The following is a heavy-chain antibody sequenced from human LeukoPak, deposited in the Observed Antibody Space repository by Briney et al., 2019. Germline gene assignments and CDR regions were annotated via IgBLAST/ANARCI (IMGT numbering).Heavy chain of an antibody. Sequence: SETLSLTCTVSGGSISSYYWSWIRQPPGKGLEWIGYIYYSGSTNYNPSLMGRVTISVDTSKNQFPLKLSSVTAADTAVYYCARGDSSGWGGWFDPWGQGTLVTVSS. J-gene: IGHJ5*02. CDR1: GGSISSYY. CDR3: ARGDSSGWGGWFDP. V-gene: IGHV4-59*01. CDR2: IYYSGST. D-gene: IGHD6-19*01.